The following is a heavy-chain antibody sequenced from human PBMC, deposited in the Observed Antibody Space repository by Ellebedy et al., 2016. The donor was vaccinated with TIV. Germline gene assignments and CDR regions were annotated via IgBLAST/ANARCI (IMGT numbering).Heavy chain of an antibody. D-gene: IGHD3-10*01. CDR1: GYTFTSYY. Sequence: AASVKVSCKASGYTFTSYYMHWVRQAPGQGLEWMGIINPSGGSTSYAQKFQGRVTMTRDTSTSTVYMELSSLRSEDTAVYYCARARAVRGLYHYYYYGMDVWGQGTTVTVSS. J-gene: IGHJ6*02. CDR3: ARARAVRGLYHYYYYGMDV. V-gene: IGHV1-46*01. CDR2: INPSGGST.